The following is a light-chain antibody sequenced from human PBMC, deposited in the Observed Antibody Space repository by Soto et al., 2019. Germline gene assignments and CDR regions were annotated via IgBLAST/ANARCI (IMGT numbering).Light chain of an antibody. Sequence: QSVLTQPASVSGSPGQSITISCTGTSSDVGDYKYVSWYQQHPGKAPKLMIYDVSKRPSGVPDRFSGSKSGNTASLTISGLQAEDEADYYCCSYAGTYWVFGGGTKLTVL. CDR1: SSDVGDYKY. J-gene: IGLJ3*02. CDR2: DVS. CDR3: CSYAGTYWV. V-gene: IGLV2-11*01.